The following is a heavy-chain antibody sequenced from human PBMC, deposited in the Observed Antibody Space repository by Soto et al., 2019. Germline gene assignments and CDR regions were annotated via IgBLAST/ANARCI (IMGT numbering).Heavy chain of an antibody. CDR1: GFTSTSSA. Sequence: SVKVSCKASGFTSTSSALQWVRQARGQRLEWIGWIVVGSDNTNYADSVKGRFITSRDNSKNTLYLLMNRLTTEDIAIYYCAKIALVGSFGFELARDYWGQGILVTVSS. CDR3: AKIALVGSFGFELARDY. CDR2: IVVGSDNT. V-gene: IGHV1-58*01. J-gene: IGHJ4*02. D-gene: IGHD2-8*02.